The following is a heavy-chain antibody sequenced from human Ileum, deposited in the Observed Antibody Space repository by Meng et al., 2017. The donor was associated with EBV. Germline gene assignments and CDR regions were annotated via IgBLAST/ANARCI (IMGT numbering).Heavy chain of an antibody. Sequence: GELQGSCPGLVKPSETLSLTCAVSGGSIRRSDWWSWVRQPPGKGLEWIGETSHSGSTNYSPSLKSRVTISLDKSKNQLSLKLNSVTAADTAVYYCASSDYYRSDYWGQGTLVTVSS. CDR1: GGSIRRSDW. J-gene: IGHJ4*02. D-gene: IGHD3-22*01. CDR2: TSHSGST. V-gene: IGHV4-4*02. CDR3: ASSDYYRSDY.